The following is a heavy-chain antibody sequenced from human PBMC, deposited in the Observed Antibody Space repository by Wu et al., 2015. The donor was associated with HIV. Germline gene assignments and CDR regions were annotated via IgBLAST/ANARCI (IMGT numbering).Heavy chain of an antibody. V-gene: IGHV1-69*01. D-gene: IGHD4-17*01. Sequence: QVQLVQSAAEVKKPGASVKVSCKASESTFNGYYVHWVRQAPGQSLEWMGAIVPVLGAANYAQKFQGRLTITADDSKTTVYMELSSLRLDDTAYYYCSRARASDFGDYVFEPWGQGTLVTVSS. J-gene: IGHJ5*02. CDR2: IVPVLGAA. CDR1: ESTFNGYY. CDR3: SRARASDFGDYVFEP.